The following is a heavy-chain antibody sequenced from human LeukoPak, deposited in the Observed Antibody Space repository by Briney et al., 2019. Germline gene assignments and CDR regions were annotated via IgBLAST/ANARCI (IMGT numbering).Heavy chain of an antibody. D-gene: IGHD3-16*01. V-gene: IGHV3-7*01. CDR2: IKEDGSVK. CDR3: ASLSGP. J-gene: IGHJ4*02. Sequence: GGCLRLSCAASGFTFSSHWMSWVRQAPGKGLEWVANIKEDGSVKNYVDSVKGRFTISRDNAKNSVYLQMNSLRAEDTAVYYCASLSGPWGQGTLVTVSS. CDR1: GFTFSSHW.